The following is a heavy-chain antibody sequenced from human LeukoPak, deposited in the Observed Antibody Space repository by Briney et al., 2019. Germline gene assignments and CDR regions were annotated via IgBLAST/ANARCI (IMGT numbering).Heavy chain of an antibody. V-gene: IGHV5-51*01. J-gene: IGHJ5*02. D-gene: IGHD2-15*01. CDR3: ARRILTACSGASCYFFWFDP. Sequence: GEAVKISCKGSGYSFTSYWIGWVRQMPGKGLEWMGIMYPGDSDTRYSPSFQGQVTISADKSNSTAYLQWSSLKASDTAMYYCARRILTACSGASCYFFWFDPWGQGTLATVSS. CDR2: MYPGDSDT. CDR1: GYSFTSYW.